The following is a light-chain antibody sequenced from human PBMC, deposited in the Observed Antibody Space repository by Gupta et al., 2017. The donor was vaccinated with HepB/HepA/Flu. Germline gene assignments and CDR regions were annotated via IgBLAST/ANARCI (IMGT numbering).Light chain of an antibody. CDR2: DAS. CDR3: RKRSNWPPK. CDR1: QSVSSD. J-gene: IGKJ4*02. Sequence: DIVLTQSPATLSLSPGESSTLSCRASQSVSSDFAWYQQKPGQATRRLIEDASNRATGIPAGGSGSGSGTDVTLNSSSVEPGDWAGSCGRKRSNWPPKFGWGAKVELK. V-gene: IGKV3-11*01.